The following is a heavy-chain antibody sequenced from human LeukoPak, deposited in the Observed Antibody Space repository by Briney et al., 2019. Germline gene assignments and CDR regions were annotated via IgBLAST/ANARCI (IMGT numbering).Heavy chain of an antibody. CDR3: ARDLGQYYDTSDNWFDP. D-gene: IGHD3-22*01. J-gene: IGHJ5*02. Sequence: GGSLRLSCAASEFSVGSNYMTWVRQAPGKGLVWVSRINSDGINTSYADSVKGRFTISRDNAKNTLNLQMNSLRAEDTAVYYCARDLGQYYDTSDNWFDPWGQGTLVTVSS. V-gene: IGHV3-74*01. CDR2: INSDGINT. CDR1: EFSVGSNY.